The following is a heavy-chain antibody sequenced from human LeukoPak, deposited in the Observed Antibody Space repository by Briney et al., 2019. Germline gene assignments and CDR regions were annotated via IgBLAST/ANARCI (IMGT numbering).Heavy chain of an antibody. CDR2: FDPEDGET. J-gene: IGHJ4*02. CDR3: ATDLTYYFDY. V-gene: IGHV1-24*01. D-gene: IGHD3-9*01. CDR1: GYTLTELS. Sequence: ASVKVSXKVSGYTLTELSMHWVRQAPGKGLEWMGGFDPEDGETMYAQRFQGRVTMTEDTSTDTAYMELSSLRSEDTAVYYCATDLTYYFDYWGQGTLVTVSS.